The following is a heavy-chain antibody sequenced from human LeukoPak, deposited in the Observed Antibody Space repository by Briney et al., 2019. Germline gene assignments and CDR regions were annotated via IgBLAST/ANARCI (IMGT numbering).Heavy chain of an antibody. CDR1: GYTFTGYY. J-gene: IGHJ4*02. CDR3: ASSVVAAAAPLGY. D-gene: IGHD6-13*01. Sequence: AASVKVSCKASGYTFTGYYMHWVRQAPGQGLEWMGWINPNSGGTNYAQKFQGRVTMTRDASISTAYMELSRLRSDDTAVYYCASSVVAAAAPLGYWGQGTLVTVSS. V-gene: IGHV1-2*02. CDR2: INPNSGGT.